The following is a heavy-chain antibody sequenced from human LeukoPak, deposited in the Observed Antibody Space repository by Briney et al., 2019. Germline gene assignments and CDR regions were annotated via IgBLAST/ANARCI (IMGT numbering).Heavy chain of an antibody. V-gene: IGHV1-8*03. D-gene: IGHD2-2*01. J-gene: IGHJ4*02. Sequence: GASVRVSCKASGYTFTSYDINWVRQATGQGLEWMGWMNPNSGNTGYAQKFQGRVTITRNTSISTAYMELSSLRSEDTAVYYCALIPSFQVVPADYWGQGTLVTVCS. CDR3: ALIPSFQVVPADY. CDR2: MNPNSGNT. CDR1: GYTFTSYD.